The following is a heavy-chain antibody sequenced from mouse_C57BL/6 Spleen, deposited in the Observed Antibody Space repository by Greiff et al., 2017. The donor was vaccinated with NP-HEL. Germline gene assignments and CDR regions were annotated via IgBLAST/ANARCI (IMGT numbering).Heavy chain of an antibody. D-gene: IGHD2-1*01. CDR2: IDPSDSET. CDR1: GYTFTSYW. CDR3: ARLGATMVTYYAMDY. Sequence: QVQLQQSGAELVRPGSSVKLSCKASGYTFTSYWMHWVKQRPIQGLEWIGNIDPSDSETHYNQKFKDKATLTVDKSSSTAYMQLSSLTSEDSAVYYCARLGATMVTYYAMDYWGQGTSVTVSS. J-gene: IGHJ4*01. V-gene: IGHV1-52*01.